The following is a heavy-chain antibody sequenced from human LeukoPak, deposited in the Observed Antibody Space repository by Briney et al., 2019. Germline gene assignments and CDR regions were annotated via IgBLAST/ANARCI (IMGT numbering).Heavy chain of an antibody. CDR3: ARDNYYDSSGYYYGSLIDY. D-gene: IGHD3-22*01. Sequence: ASVKVSCKASGYTFTGYYMHWVRQAPGQGLEWMGWINPNSGGTNYVQKFQGRVTMTRDTSISTAYMELSRLRSDDTAVYYCARDNYYDSSGYYYGSLIDYWGQGTLVTVSS. J-gene: IGHJ4*02. CDR1: GYTFTGYY. CDR2: INPNSGGT. V-gene: IGHV1-2*02.